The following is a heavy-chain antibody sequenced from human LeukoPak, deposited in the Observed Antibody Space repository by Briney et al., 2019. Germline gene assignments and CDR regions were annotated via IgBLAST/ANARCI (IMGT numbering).Heavy chain of an antibody. J-gene: IGHJ5*02. CDR2: ISAYNGNT. V-gene: IGHV1-18*01. D-gene: IGHD3-22*01. CDR1: GYIFTSYG. Sequence: ASVKVSCKASGYIFTSYGISWVRQAPGQGLEWMGWISAYNGNTNYAQKLQGRVTMTTDTSTSTAYMELRSLRSDDTAVYYCARLPDYYDSSWFDPWGQGTLVTVSS. CDR3: ARLPDYYDSSWFDP.